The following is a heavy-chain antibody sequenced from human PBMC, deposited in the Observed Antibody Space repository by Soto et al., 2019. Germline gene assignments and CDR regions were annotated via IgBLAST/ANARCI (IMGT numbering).Heavy chain of an antibody. CDR2: INAGNGNT. CDR1: GYTFTSYA. D-gene: IGHD2-2*01. J-gene: IGHJ5*02. Sequence: ASVKVSCKASGYTFTSYAMHWVRQAPGQRLEWMGWINAGNGNTKNSQKFQGRVTITRDTSASTAYMELSSLRSEDTAVYYCARDAVVVPAAVNWFDPWGQGTLVTVSS. CDR3: ARDAVVVPAAVNWFDP. V-gene: IGHV1-3*01.